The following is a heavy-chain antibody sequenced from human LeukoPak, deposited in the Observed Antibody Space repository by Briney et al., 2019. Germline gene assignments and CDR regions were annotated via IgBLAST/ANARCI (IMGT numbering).Heavy chain of an antibody. CDR2: INHSGST. V-gene: IGHV4-34*01. CDR3: ARDLVPFDGYGMDV. D-gene: IGHD3-9*01. Sequence: SETLSLTCAVYGGSFSGYYWSWIRQPPGKGLEWIGEINHSGSTNYNPSLKSRVTMSLDTSKNQFSLKLSSVTAADTAVYYCARDLVPFDGYGMDVWGQGTTVTVSS. CDR1: GGSFSGYY. J-gene: IGHJ6*02.